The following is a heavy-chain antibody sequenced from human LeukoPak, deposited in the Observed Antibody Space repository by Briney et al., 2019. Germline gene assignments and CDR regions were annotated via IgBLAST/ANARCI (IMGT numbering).Heavy chain of an antibody. CDR1: GFSFTTYW. V-gene: IGHV3-7*03. CDR3: ARAKPKNMVRGLIMRRESRYYFDY. Sequence: GGSLRLSCAASGFSFTTYWMSWVRQAPGKGLEWVANIKQDGTEKYYVDSVKGRFTISRDNSKSTLYIQMNSLRAEDTAVYYCARAKPKNMVRGLIMRRESRYYFDYWGQGTLVTVSS. CDR2: IKQDGTEK. J-gene: IGHJ4*02. D-gene: IGHD3-10*01.